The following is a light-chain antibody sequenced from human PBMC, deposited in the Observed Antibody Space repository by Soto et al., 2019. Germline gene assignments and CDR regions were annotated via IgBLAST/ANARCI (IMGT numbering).Light chain of an antibody. CDR3: QQYGDSPFT. J-gene: IGKJ3*01. Sequence: EIVLTQSPGTLSLSPGERATLSCRASQSVSVNSLAWYQQKGGQAPRLLIYAASTRATGVPDRFSGTGSGTDFALTISRLETDDSAVYYCQQYGDSPFTFGPGTKVDIK. CDR1: QSVSVNS. CDR2: AAS. V-gene: IGKV3-20*01.